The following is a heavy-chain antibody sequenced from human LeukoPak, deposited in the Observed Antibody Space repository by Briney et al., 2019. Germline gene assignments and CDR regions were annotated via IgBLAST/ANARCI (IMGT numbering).Heavy chain of an antibody. CDR2: INPNSGGT. CDR3: ARDLQSIASSPEDY. J-gene: IGHJ4*02. CDR1: GYTFTGYY. D-gene: IGHD6-6*01. Sequence: ASVKVSCKASGYTFTGYYMHWVRQAPGQGLEWMGWINPNSGGTNYAQKFQGRVTMTRDTSISTAYMELSRLRSDDTAVYYCARDLQSIASSPEDYWGQGTLVAVSS. V-gene: IGHV1-2*02.